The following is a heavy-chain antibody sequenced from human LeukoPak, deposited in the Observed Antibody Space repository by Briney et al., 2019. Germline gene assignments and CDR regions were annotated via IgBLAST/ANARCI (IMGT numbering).Heavy chain of an antibody. D-gene: IGHD6-6*01. V-gene: IGHV1-69*05. Sequence: SVKVSCKASGGTFSSYAISWVRQAPGQGLEWMGGIIPIFGTANYTQKFQGRVTITTDESTSTAYMELSSLRSEDTAVYYCASLYSSSSNWFDPWGQGTLVTVSS. CDR2: IIPIFGTA. J-gene: IGHJ5*02. CDR1: GGTFSSYA. CDR3: ASLYSSSSNWFDP.